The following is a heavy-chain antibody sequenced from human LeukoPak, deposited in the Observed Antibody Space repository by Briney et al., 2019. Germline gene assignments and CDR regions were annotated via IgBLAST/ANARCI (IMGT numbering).Heavy chain of an antibody. CDR3: ANSPDGAFDY. CDR1: GFSFSSHG. Sequence: PGGSLRLSCAGSGFSFSSHGMNWVRQAPGKGLEWVSSITGGGGTTYYADSVKGRFTISRDNSKNTLYLHMNSLRAEDTAVYYCANSPDGAFDYWGQGTLVTVSS. CDR2: ITGGGGTT. V-gene: IGHV3-23*01. J-gene: IGHJ4*02.